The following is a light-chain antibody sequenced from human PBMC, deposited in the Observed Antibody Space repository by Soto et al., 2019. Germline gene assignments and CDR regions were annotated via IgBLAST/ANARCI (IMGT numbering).Light chain of an antibody. CDR2: AAS. J-gene: IGKJ1*01. Sequence: DIQLTQSPSSVSASIGDRVTITCRASQSISSYLNWYQQKPGKAPNLLIYAASNLQSGVPSRFSGSGFGTEFTLTISSLQPGDFATYYCQQYSSRSTFGQGTKVDIK. CDR1: QSISSY. CDR3: QQYSSRST. V-gene: IGKV1-39*01.